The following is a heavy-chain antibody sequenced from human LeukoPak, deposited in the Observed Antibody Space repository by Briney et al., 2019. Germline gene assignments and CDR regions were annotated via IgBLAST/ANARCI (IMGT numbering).Heavy chain of an antibody. V-gene: IGHV3-23*01. CDR2: ISGSGGST. J-gene: IGHJ4*02. Sequence: GSLRLSCAASGFTFSSYAMSWVRQAPGKGLEWVSAISGSGGSTYYADSVKGRFTISRDNSKNTLYLQMNSLRAEDTAVYYCAKNYYDSSGYETTYIAYCGQGTPLTVSS. D-gene: IGHD3-22*01. CDR3: AKNYYDSSGYETTYIAY. CDR1: GFTFSSYA.